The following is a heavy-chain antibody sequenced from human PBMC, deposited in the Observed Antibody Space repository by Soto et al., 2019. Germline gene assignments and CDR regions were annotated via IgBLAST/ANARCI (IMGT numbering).Heavy chain of an antibody. CDR3: ARSIVVVTAIDY. V-gene: IGHV1-3*05. J-gene: IGHJ4*02. CDR1: GYTFTSYA. CDR2: INAGNGNT. Sequence: QVQLVQSGAEEKKPGASVKVSCKASGYTFTSYAMHWVRQAPGQRLEWMGWINAGNGNTKYSQKFHGRVTITRDTSASTAYMELSSLRSEDTAVYYCARSIVVVTAIDYWGQGTLVTVSS. D-gene: IGHD2-21*02.